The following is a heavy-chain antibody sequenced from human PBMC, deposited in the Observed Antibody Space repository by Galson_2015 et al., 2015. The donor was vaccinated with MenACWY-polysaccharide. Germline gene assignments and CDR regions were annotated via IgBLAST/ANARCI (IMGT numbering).Heavy chain of an antibody. CDR3: ARSSTIVGVFIGGFDY. D-gene: IGHD3-3*01. J-gene: IGHJ4*02. V-gene: IGHV1-69*10. CDR1: GGTFSSYA. Sequence: SVKVSCKASGGTFSSYAISWVRQAPGKGLEWMGWIITILGIANYAQKFQGRVTITADKSTSTAYMELSSLRSEDTAVYYCARSSTIVGVFIGGFDYWGQGTLVTVSS. CDR2: IITILGIA.